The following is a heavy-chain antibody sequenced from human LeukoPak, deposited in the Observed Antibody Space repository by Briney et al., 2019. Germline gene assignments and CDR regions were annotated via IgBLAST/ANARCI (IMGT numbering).Heavy chain of an antibody. CDR2: IYTSGST. V-gene: IGHV4-4*07. D-gene: IGHD3-3*01. CDR1: GGSISSYY. Sequence: SETLSLTCTVSGGSISSYYWSWIRQPAGKGLEWIGRIYTSGSTNYNPSLKSRVTMSVDTSKNQFSLKLSSVTAADTAEYYCARDRYDFWSGYSNYYYYYMDVWGKGTTVTVSS. CDR3: ARDRYDFWSGYSNYYYYYMDV. J-gene: IGHJ6*03.